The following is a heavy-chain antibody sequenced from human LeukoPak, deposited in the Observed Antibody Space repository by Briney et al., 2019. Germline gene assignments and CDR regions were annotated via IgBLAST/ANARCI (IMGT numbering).Heavy chain of an antibody. CDR2: ISYDGSNK. V-gene: IGHV3-30*03. CDR3: ASIGVEMATTDY. J-gene: IGHJ4*02. Sequence: GGSLRLSCAASGFTFSSYGMHWVRQAPGKGLEWVAVISYDGSNKYYADSVKGRFTISRDNSKNTLYLQMNSLRAEDTAVYYCASIGVEMATTDYWGQGTLVTVSS. CDR1: GFTFSSYG. D-gene: IGHD5-24*01.